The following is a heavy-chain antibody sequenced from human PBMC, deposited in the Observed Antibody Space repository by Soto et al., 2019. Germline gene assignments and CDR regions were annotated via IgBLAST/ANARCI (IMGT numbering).Heavy chain of an antibody. J-gene: IGHJ4*02. Sequence: PGGCLRLSCAASGFSFSSYAMSWVRQALGKGLEWVSAISGSGGSTYYADSVKGRFTISRDNSKNTLYLQMNSLRAEDTAVYYCARAPPIVVVVAADYWGQGTLVTVSS. CDR1: GFSFSSYA. V-gene: IGHV3-23*01. CDR2: ISGSGGST. CDR3: ARAPPIVVVVAADY. D-gene: IGHD2-15*01.